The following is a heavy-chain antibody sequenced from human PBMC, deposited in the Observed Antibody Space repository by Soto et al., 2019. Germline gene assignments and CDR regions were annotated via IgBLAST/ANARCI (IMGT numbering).Heavy chain of an antibody. D-gene: IGHD3-22*01. Sequence: WSSIHKDTGKGLEWIGEVYHSGSTKYNPSLKRRVTISVDKYKNQFSLELRAVTAADTAVYFCVPVPARIVVVVTVFPTWVKGTLVTV. CDR3: VPVPARIVVVVTVFPT. CDR2: VYHSGST. J-gene: IGHJ5*02. V-gene: IGHV4-4*01.